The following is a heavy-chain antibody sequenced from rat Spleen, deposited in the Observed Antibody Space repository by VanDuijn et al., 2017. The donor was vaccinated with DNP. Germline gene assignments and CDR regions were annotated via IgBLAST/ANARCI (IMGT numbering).Heavy chain of an antibody. CDR2: INKHTTII. J-gene: IGHJ3*01. Sequence: EVKLVESGGGLVQPGRSLKLSCAASGFNFNDYWMGWVRQAPGKGLEWIGAINKHTTIINFGPSFKGRFTISRDNAKNTLYLQMSKLGSEDTATYCRVREKIRVNYGGQGNLVTVSS. V-gene: IGHV4-2*01. D-gene: IGHD4-4*01. CDR1: GFNFNDYW. CDR3: VREKIRVNY.